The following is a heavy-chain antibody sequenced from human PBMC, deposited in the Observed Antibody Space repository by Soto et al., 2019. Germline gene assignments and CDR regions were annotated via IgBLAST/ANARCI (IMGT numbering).Heavy chain of an antibody. CDR3: ARDLKSNLGFDP. J-gene: IGHJ5*02. D-gene: IGHD4-4*01. CDR2: IIPILGIA. CDR1: GGTFSSYT. Sequence: GASVKVSCKASGGTFSSYTISWVRQAPGQGLEWMGRIIPILGIANYAQKLQGRVTITADKSTSTAYIELSSLRSEDTAVYYCARDLKSNLGFDPWGQGTLVTVSS. V-gene: IGHV1-69*04.